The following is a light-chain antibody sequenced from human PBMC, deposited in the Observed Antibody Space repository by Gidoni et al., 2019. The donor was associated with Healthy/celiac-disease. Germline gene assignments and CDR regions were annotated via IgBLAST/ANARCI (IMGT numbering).Light chain of an antibody. CDR3: QQYDNLT. CDR1: QDISNY. V-gene: IGKV1-33*01. J-gene: IGKJ4*01. CDR2: DAS. Sequence: DIQMTQSPSSLSASVGDRVTITCQASQDISNYLNWYQQNPGKAPKLLIYDASNLETGVPSRFSGSGSGTDFTFTISSLQPEDIATYYCQQYDNLTFXGXTKVEIK.